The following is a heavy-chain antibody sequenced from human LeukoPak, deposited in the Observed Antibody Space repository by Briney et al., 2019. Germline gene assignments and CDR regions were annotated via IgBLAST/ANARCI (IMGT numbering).Heavy chain of an antibody. CDR2: ISISGCST. CDR1: GFTFSSYV. V-gene: IGHV3-23*01. D-gene: IGHD6-19*01. Sequence: GGPRRLSCAASGFTFSSYVMSWFRQAPGKGLDWVSAISISGCSTDYADSVKGRFTISRDTSKNTLYLQMNSLRAEDTAIYYCAKDGLAGNNYHYYMDVWGKGTTVTVSS. J-gene: IGHJ6*03. CDR3: AKDGLAGNNYHYYMDV.